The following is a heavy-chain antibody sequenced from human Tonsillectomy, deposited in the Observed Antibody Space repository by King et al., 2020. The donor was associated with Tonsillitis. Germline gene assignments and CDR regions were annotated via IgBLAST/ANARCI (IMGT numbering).Heavy chain of an antibody. J-gene: IGHJ6*03. CDR3: ARQIYYSYYLDV. CDR1: GDSIRKDTYY. V-gene: IGHV4-39*01. Sequence: QLQESGPGLVKPSETLSLICSVSGDSIRKDTYYWCWVRQPPGKVLEWIGRVYYSGNSYYNPSLRGRLAISVDTSMNQFSLRLTSVTAADTAVYYCARQIYYSYYLDVWGRGTTNTVS. CDR2: VYYSGNS.